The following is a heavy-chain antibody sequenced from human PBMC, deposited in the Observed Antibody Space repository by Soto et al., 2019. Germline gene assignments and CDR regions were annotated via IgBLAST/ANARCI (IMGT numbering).Heavy chain of an antibody. CDR1: GGSISSYY. V-gene: IGHV4-59*01. Sequence: QVQLQESGPGLVKPSETLSLTCTVSGGSISSYYWSWIRQPPGKGLEWIGYIYYSGSTNYNPSLKSRVTISVDPSKNQFSRKLSSVTAADTAVYYCARAEFDIVAIEPYYFDYWGQGTLVTVSS. J-gene: IGHJ4*02. CDR2: IYYSGST. CDR3: ARAEFDIVAIEPYYFDY. D-gene: IGHD5-12*01.